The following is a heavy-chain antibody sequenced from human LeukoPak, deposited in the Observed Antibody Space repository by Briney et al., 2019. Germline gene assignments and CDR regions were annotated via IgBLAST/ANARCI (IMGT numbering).Heavy chain of an antibody. CDR1: GYTFTSYD. D-gene: IGHD6-13*01. CDR2: MNPNSGNT. Sequence: GASVKVSCKASGYTFTSYDINWVRQATGQGLEWMGWMNPNSGNTGYAQKFQGRVTMTRNTSISTAYMELSSLRSEDTAVYYCARVPQQLVRGSSGTQTNWFDPWGQGTLVTVSS. CDR3: ARVPQQLVRGSSGTQTNWFDP. J-gene: IGHJ5*02. V-gene: IGHV1-8*01.